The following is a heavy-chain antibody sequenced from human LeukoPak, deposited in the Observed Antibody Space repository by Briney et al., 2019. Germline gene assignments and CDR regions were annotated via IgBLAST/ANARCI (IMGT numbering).Heavy chain of an antibody. J-gene: IGHJ6*03. CDR2: IYYGGST. V-gene: IGHV4-39*07. CDR3: ARNSDGSGRYYYYYYMDV. Sequence: SETLSLTCTVSGGSLNNVNYYWGWIRQPPGKGLEWIGSIYYGGSTYYNPPLKSRVTISVDTSKNQFSLKLRSVTAADTAVYYCARNSDGSGRYYYYYYMDVWGKGITVTVSS. D-gene: IGHD3-22*01. CDR1: GGSLNNVNYY.